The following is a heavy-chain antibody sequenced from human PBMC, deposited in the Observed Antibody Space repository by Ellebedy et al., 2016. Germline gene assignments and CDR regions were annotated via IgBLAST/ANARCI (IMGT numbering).Heavy chain of an antibody. D-gene: IGHD2-15*01. Sequence: GESLKISXAASRFTFSKYWMHWVRQGPGQGLEWVSRINNDGSSTTYADSVKGRFTISRDTSKNTLYLQMNSLRAEDTALYYCAKDWVGYCSGGSCYPGYWGQGTLVTVSS. J-gene: IGHJ4*02. V-gene: IGHV3-74*03. CDR1: RFTFSKYW. CDR2: INNDGSST. CDR3: AKDWVGYCSGGSCYPGY.